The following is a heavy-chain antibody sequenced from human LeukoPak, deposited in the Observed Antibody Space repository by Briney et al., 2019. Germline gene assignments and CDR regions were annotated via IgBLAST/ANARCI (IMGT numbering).Heavy chain of an antibody. CDR3: ARDRSSTAAPSLSY. CDR2: ISSPGNTI. D-gene: IGHD6-13*01. Sequence: PGGSLRLSCAASGFTFSSYGMNWVRQAPGKGLEWVSYISSPGNTIYYADSVKGRFTISRDNGMNSLYLQMDSLRDEDTAVYYCARDRSSTAAPSLSYWGQGTLVTVSS. V-gene: IGHV3-48*02. J-gene: IGHJ4*02. CDR1: GFTFSSYG.